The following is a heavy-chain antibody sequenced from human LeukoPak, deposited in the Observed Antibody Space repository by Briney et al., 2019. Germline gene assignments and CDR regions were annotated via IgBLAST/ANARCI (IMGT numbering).Heavy chain of an antibody. CDR2: IWYDGSNK. J-gene: IGHJ4*02. V-gene: IGHV3-33*08. Sequence: GSLRLSCAASGFTFSDYYMSWVRQAPGKGLEWVAVIWYDGSNKYYADSVKGRFTISRDNSKNTLYLQMNSLRAEDTAVYYCARERGDYWGQGTLVTVSS. CDR3: ARERGDY. CDR1: GFTFSDYY.